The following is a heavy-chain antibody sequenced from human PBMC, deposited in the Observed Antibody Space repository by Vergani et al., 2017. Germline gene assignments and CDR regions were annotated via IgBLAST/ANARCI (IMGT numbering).Heavy chain of an antibody. Sequence: EVQLVESGGGLVQPGGSLRLSCAASGFTFSSYWMSWVRQAPGKGLEWVANIKQDGSEKYYVDSVKGRFTISRDNAKNSLYLQMNSLRAEDTAVYYCARKSPXSITMIVVDDAFDIWGQGTMVTVSS. CDR1: GFTFSSYW. J-gene: IGHJ3*02. V-gene: IGHV3-7*01. CDR3: ARKSPXSITMIVVDDAFDI. D-gene: IGHD3-22*01. CDR2: IKQDGSEK.